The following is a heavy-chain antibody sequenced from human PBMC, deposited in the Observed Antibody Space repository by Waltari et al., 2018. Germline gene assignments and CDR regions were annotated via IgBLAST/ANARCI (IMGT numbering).Heavy chain of an antibody. Sequence: EVHLLDSGGDLVQTGGSLGLSCAASGFAFSTTTLSWVRQAPGKGLEWVSVISTSGGSAKYADSVQGRFTISRDNSKKTLHLQMNSLRVEDTAVYYCAKGTERYGGWAPIFDSWGQGTQVTVSS. CDR2: ISTSGGSA. CDR1: GFAFSTTT. J-gene: IGHJ4*02. CDR3: AKGTERYGGWAPIFDS. V-gene: IGHV3-23*01. D-gene: IGHD6-19*01.